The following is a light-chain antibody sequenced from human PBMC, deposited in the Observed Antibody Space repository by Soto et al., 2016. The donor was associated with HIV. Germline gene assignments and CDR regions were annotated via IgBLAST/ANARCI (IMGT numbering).Light chain of an antibody. V-gene: IGLV3-21*03. CDR3: QVWDVSTDLVL. J-gene: IGLJ2*01. CDR1: NVGSKG. CDR2: DDS. Sequence: SYELTQPPSLSVAPRKTARITCGGNNVGSKGVQWYQQKPGQAPVLVVYDDSDRPSGIPERFSGSNSGNTATLTISRVEAGDEADYYCQVWDVSTDLVLFGGGTKLTVL.